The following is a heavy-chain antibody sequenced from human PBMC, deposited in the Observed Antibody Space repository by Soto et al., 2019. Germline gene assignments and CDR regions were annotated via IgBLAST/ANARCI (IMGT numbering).Heavy chain of an antibody. Sequence: SVKGSCNAAGGTFISYAIIWVRQAPGQGLEWMGGIIPIFGTANYAQKFQGRVTITADESTSTAYMELSSLRSEDTAVYYCARGNDFWSGSSYYYYGMDVWGQGTTVTVSS. CDR1: GGTFISYA. CDR2: IIPIFGTA. CDR3: ARGNDFWSGSSYYYYGMDV. V-gene: IGHV1-69*01. J-gene: IGHJ6*02. D-gene: IGHD3-3*01.